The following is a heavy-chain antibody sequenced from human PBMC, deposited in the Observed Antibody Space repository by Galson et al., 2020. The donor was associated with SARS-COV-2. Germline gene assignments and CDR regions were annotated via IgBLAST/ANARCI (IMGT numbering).Heavy chain of an antibody. V-gene: IGHV4-59*01. CDR2: IYYSGST. Sequence: SETLSLTCTVSGGSISSYYWSWIRQPPGKGLEWIGYIYYSGSTNYNPSLKSRVTISVDTSKNQFSLKLSSVTAADTAVYYCARGGTISIAAAGPRYNWFDPWGQGTLVTVSS. J-gene: IGHJ5*02. CDR1: GGSISSYY. CDR3: ARGGTISIAAAGPRYNWFDP. D-gene: IGHD6-13*01.